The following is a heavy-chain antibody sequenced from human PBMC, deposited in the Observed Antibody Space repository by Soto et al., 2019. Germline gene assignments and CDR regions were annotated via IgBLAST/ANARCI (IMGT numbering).Heavy chain of an antibody. CDR2: ISAYNDNT. CDR1: GYTFTSYG. D-gene: IGHD3-22*01. Sequence: ASVKVSCKASGYTFTSYGISWVRQAPGQGLEWMGWISAYNDNTNYAQKLQGRVTMTTDTSTRTAYMALRSLSSDDTAVYFCARGGYYDSSGSRNYHYYGMDVWGQGTTVTVSS. J-gene: IGHJ6*02. V-gene: IGHV1-18*01. CDR3: ARGGYYDSSGSRNYHYYGMDV.